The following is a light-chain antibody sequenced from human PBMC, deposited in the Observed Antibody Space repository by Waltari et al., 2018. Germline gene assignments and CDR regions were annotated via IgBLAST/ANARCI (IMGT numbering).Light chain of an antibody. CDR3: QLRTGWPMT. Sequence: EVVLTQSPATLSLSPGEKATLPCRASQRVSNSLAWYRQTPGQAPSLRIYDASTRAAGIPGRFSGSGSGTDFTLTISSLEPEDFAVYYCQLRTGWPMTFGQGTRLEIK. CDR1: QRVSNS. V-gene: IGKV3-11*01. J-gene: IGKJ5*01. CDR2: DAS.